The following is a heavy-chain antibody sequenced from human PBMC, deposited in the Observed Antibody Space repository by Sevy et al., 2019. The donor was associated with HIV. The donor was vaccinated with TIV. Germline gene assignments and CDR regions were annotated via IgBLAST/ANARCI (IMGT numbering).Heavy chain of an antibody. CDR1: GFTFSSYS. CDR3: ARAANVDTAMVYYFDY. D-gene: IGHD5-18*01. Sequence: GGSLRLSCAASGFTFSSYSMNWVRQAPGKGLEWVSSIISSSYIYYADSVKGRFTISRDNAKNSLYLQMNSLRAEDTAVYYCARAANVDTAMVYYFDYWGQGTLVTVSS. J-gene: IGHJ4*02. CDR2: IISSSYI. V-gene: IGHV3-21*01.